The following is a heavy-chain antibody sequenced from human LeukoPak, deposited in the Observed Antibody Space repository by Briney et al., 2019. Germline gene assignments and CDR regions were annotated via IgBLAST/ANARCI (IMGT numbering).Heavy chain of an antibody. Sequence: GGSLRLSCAASGXTFSSYGMHWVPQAPGKGLEWVAVMYYDGISKYYADSVKGRFTISRDNSMNTLYLQMNSLRAEDTAVYFCARDLYCSGGSRLYFDYWGQGTLVTVSS. V-gene: IGHV3-33*01. CDR1: GXTFSSYG. J-gene: IGHJ4*02. D-gene: IGHD2-15*01. CDR2: MYYDGISK. CDR3: ARDLYCSGGSRLYFDY.